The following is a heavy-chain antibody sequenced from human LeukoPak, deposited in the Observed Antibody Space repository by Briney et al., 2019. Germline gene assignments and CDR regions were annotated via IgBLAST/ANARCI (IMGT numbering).Heavy chain of an antibody. CDR3: ARSLIDYGGSYDAFDI. V-gene: IGHV3-21*04. J-gene: IGHJ3*02. Sequence: GGSLRLSCAASGFTFSSYSMNWVRQAPGKGLEWVSAISSSGRYIYYADSVKGRFTISRDSAKNSLYLQMDSLRAEDTAVYYCARSLIDYGGSYDAFDIWGQGTMVTISS. CDR1: GFTFSSYS. D-gene: IGHD4-23*01. CDR2: ISSSGRYI.